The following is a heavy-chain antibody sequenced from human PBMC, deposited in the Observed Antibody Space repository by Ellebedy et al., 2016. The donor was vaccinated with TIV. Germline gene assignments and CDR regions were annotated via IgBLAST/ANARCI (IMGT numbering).Heavy chain of an antibody. Sequence: ASVKVSCXASGYTFTSYYMHWVRQAPGQGLEWMGIINPSGGRTSYAQKFQGRVTMTRDTSTSTVYMELSSLRSEDTAVYYCAIRYNSGWSLDYWGQGTLVTVSS. D-gene: IGHD6-19*01. CDR2: INPSGGRT. V-gene: IGHV1-46*01. CDR1: GYTFTSYY. J-gene: IGHJ4*02. CDR3: AIRYNSGWSLDY.